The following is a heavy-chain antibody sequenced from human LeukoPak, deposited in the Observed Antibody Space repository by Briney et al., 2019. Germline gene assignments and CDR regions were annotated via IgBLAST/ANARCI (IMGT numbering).Heavy chain of an antibody. CDR3: ARGRGSSSWFDY. CDR1: GFNFANHA. CDR2: IYYGGST. J-gene: IGHJ4*02. V-gene: IGHV4-59*11. D-gene: IGHD6-13*01. Sequence: GSLRLSCAASGFNFANHAMSWIRQSPGKGLEWIGYIYYGGSTNYNPSLKSRVTISVDTSKNQFSLRLSSVTAADTAVYYCARGRGSSSWFDYWGQGTLVTVSS.